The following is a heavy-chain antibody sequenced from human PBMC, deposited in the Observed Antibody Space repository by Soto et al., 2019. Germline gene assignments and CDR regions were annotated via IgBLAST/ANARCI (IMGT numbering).Heavy chain of an antibody. J-gene: IGHJ6*02. CDR3: ARSEGFTNGMDV. V-gene: IGHV1-8*01. D-gene: IGHD3-10*01. CDR1: GYTFTSYD. CDR2: MNPNSGNT. Sequence: ASVKVSCKASGYTFTSYDINWVRQATGQGLEWMGWMNPNSGNTGYAQKFQGWVTMTRDTSISTAYMELSRLRSDDTAVYYCARSEGFTNGMDVWGQGTTVTVSS.